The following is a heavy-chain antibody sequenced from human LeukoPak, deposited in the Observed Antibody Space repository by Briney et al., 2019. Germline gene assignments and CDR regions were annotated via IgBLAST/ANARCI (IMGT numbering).Heavy chain of an antibody. D-gene: IGHD3-3*01. J-gene: IGHJ6*03. CDR2: ISSSGDII. Sequence: GGSLRLSCAASGFTFSDYYMSWIRQTPGEGLEWISYISSSGDIIYYADSVKDRFTISRDNAKTSLYLQMNSLRAEDTAVYYCARDAPYDFWSGVSMFPTSYYYYMDVWGKGTTVTVSS. CDR1: GFTFSDYY. CDR3: ARDAPYDFWSGVSMFPTSYYYYMDV. V-gene: IGHV3-11*04.